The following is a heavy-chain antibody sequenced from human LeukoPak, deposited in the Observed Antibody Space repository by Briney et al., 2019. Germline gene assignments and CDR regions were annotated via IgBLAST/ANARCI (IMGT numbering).Heavy chain of an antibody. CDR1: GGSIISSDYR. CDR2: SSYSGNT. J-gene: IGHJ3*01. Sequence: SETLSLTCTVSGGSIISSDYRWGWVRQPPGRGLEWIGTSSYSGNTDYNPSLRNRVAVSVDTSNNQFSLKLRSVTAADTAVYYCVREAATDYYDSSGYYRQTEVFDAWGQETMVTVSS. CDR3: VREAATDYYDSSGYYRQTEVFDA. D-gene: IGHD3-22*01. V-gene: IGHV4-39*07.